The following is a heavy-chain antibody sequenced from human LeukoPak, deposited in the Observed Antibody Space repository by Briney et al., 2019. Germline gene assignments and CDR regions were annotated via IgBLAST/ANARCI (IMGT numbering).Heavy chain of an antibody. CDR3: ARVHSGYGPDYIDH. CDR2: ISSTSGFI. D-gene: IGHD5-12*01. J-gene: IGHJ4*02. V-gene: IGHV3-21*06. Sequence: PGVSLRLSCAASGFTFSSDSMNWVRQAPGKGLEWVSSISSTSGFISYADSVKGRFTISRDNAKSSLYLQMNSLRAEDTALYYCARVHSGYGPDYIDHWGQGTPVTVSS. CDR1: GFTFSSDS.